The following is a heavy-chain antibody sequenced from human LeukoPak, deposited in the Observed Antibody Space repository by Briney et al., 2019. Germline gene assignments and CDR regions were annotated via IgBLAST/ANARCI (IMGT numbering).Heavy chain of an antibody. D-gene: IGHD3-22*01. Sequence: SETLSLTCAVYGGSFSAYYWSWIRHPPGKVLEWIGEIHHSGSTDYNPSLKSRITISVDTSKTQFSLKLSSVTAADTAVYYCARVQTGYTMIVSYYMDVWGKGTTVTVSS. J-gene: IGHJ6*03. CDR2: IHHSGST. CDR3: ARVQTGYTMIVSYYMDV. CDR1: GGSFSAYY. V-gene: IGHV4-34*01.